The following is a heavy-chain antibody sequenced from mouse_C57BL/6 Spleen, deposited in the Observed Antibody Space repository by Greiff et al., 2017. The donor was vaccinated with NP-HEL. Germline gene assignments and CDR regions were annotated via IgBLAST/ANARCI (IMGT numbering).Heavy chain of an antibody. CDR2: ISYDGSN. J-gene: IGHJ2*01. Sequence: ESGPGLVKPSQSLSLTCSVTGYSITSGYYWNWIRQFPGNKLEWMGYISYDGSNNYNPSLKNRISITRDTSKNQFFLKLNSVTTEDTATYYCARSSNYEDFDYWGQGTTLTVSS. CDR3: ARSSNYEDFDY. D-gene: IGHD2-5*01. CDR1: GYSITSGYY. V-gene: IGHV3-6*01.